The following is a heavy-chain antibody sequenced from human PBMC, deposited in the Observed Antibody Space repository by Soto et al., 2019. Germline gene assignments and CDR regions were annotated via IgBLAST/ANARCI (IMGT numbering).Heavy chain of an antibody. J-gene: IGHJ5*02. CDR1: GYTFTGYY. Sequence: ASVKVSFKASGYTFTGYYMHWVRQAPGQGLEWMGWINPNSGGTNYAQKFQGWVTMTRDTSISTAYMELSRLGSDDTAVYYCARVGGYCSSTSCWENWFDPWGQGTLVNVSS. CDR3: ARVGGYCSSTSCWENWFDP. V-gene: IGHV1-2*04. D-gene: IGHD2-2*01. CDR2: INPNSGGT.